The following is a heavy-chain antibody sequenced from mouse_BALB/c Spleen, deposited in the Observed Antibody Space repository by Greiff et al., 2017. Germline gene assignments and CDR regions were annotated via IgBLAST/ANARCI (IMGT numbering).Heavy chain of an antibody. J-gene: IGHJ4*01. CDR2: INPSSGYT. CDR1: GYTFTSYS. D-gene: IGHD2-3*01. Sequence: VQLQQSAAELARPGASVKMSCKASGYTFTSYSMHWVKQTPGQGLEWIGYINPSSGYTEYNQKFKDKTTLTADKSSSTAYMQLSSLTSEDSAVYYCARKDDGCYNCAMDYWGQGTSVTVSS. CDR3: ARKDDGCYNCAMDY. V-gene: IGHV1-4*02.